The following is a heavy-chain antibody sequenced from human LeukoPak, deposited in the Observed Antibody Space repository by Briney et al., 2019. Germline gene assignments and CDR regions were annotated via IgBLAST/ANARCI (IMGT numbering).Heavy chain of an antibody. J-gene: IGHJ4*02. D-gene: IGHD3-10*01. CDR2: IYHSGST. CDR1: GGSISSGGYS. CDR3: ARDYYGSGSYYPTYFDY. V-gene: IGHV4-30-2*01. Sequence: SQTLSLTCAVSGGSISSGGYSWSWIRQPPGKGLEWIGYIYHSGSTYYNPSLKSRVTISVDRSKNQFSLKLSSVTAADTAVYYYARDYYGSGSYYPTYFDYWGQGTLVTVSS.